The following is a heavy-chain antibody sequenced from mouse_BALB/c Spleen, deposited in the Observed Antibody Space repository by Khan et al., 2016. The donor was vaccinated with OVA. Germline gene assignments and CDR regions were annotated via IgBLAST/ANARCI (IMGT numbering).Heavy chain of an antibody. Sequence: QIQLVQSGPELKKPGETVKISCKASGYTFTNYGMNWVKQAPGKGLKWMGWINTYTGESTYADDFKGRFAFFLETSASTAHLQINNLKNEDMATYFCARSLMIRRYFDVWGAGTTVTVSS. D-gene: IGHD2-4*01. J-gene: IGHJ1*01. CDR2: INTYTGES. CDR1: GYTFTNYG. CDR3: ARSLMIRRYFDV. V-gene: IGHV9-1*02.